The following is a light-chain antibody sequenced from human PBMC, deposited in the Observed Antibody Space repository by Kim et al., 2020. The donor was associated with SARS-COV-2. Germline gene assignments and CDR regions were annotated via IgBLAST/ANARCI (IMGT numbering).Light chain of an antibody. J-gene: IGKJ4*01. CDR2: GAS. CDR3: QQYNNWPLT. V-gene: IGKV3-15*01. CDR1: QSVSSN. Sequence: VSPGERATRACRASQSVSSNLAWYQQKPGQAPRLLIYGASTRATGIPARFSGSGSGTEFTLTISSLQSEDFAVYYWQQYNNWPLTFGGGTKVDIK.